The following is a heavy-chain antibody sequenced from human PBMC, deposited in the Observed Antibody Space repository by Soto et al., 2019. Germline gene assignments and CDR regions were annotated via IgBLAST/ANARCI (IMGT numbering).Heavy chain of an antibody. CDR1: GYTFTGYY. D-gene: IGHD3-10*01. CDR3: ARGGPTHTGSYSLPLPYYYYYYMDV. CDR2: INPNSGGT. Sequence: ASVKVSCKASGYTFTGYYMHWVRQAPGQGLEWMGWINPNSGGTNYAQKFQGWVTMTRDTSISTAYMELSRLRSDDTAVYYCARGGPTHTGSYSLPLPYYYYYYMDVWGKGTTVTVSS. J-gene: IGHJ6*03. V-gene: IGHV1-2*04.